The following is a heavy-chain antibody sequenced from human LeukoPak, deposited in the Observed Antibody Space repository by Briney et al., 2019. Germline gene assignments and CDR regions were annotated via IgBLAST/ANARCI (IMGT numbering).Heavy chain of an antibody. D-gene: IGHD3-9*01. CDR3: ARHTHNNIWLPLDY. Sequence: PSETLSLTCTVSGGSISSSSYYWSWIRQPPGKGLEWIGYVDYSGSTNYNPSLKSRATISVDSSKNQFSLNLTSVTAADSALYYCARHTHNNIWLPLDYWGQGTLVTVSS. J-gene: IGHJ4*02. V-gene: IGHV4-61*01. CDR2: VDYSGST. CDR1: GGSISSSSYY.